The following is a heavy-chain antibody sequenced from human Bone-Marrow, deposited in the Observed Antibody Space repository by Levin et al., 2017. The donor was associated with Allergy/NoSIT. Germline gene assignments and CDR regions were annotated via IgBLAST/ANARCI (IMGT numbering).Heavy chain of an antibody. V-gene: IGHV1-8*01. D-gene: IGHD2-2*01. CDR3: ARQSSSSALIDF. Sequence: ASVKVSCKASGYTFTTYDINWVRQATGQGLEWMGWMNPNTGHRGNTEKFEGRLTMSWITSINTAYMELSGLTSEDTAVYYCARQSSSSALIDFWGQGTLVTVSS. J-gene: IGHJ4*02. CDR1: GYTFTTYD. CDR2: MNPNTGHR.